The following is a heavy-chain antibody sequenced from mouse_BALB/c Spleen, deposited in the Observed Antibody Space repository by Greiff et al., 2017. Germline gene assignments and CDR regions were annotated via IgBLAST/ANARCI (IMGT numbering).Heavy chain of an antibody. Sequence: QVQLQQSGPDLVAPSQSLSITCTVSGFSLTSYGVHWVRQPPGKGLEWLVVIWSDGSTTYNSALKSRLSISKDNSKSQVFLKMNSLQTDDTAMYYCARPHYYGSSYGFAYWGQGTLVTVSA. V-gene: IGHV2-6-2*01. J-gene: IGHJ3*01. CDR1: GFSLTSYG. CDR3: ARPHYYGSSYGFAY. CDR2: IWSDGST. D-gene: IGHD1-1*01.